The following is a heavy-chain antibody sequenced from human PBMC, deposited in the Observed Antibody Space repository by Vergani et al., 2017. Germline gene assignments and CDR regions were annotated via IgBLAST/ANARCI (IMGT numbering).Heavy chain of an antibody. CDR1: GYSFTSYW. Sequence: VQLVQSGAEVKKPGESLRISCKGSGYSFTSYWISWVRQMPGKGLEWMGRIDPSDSYTNYSPSFQGHVTISADKSISTAYLQWSSLKASDTAMYYCARRAYYYDSSGYYFDYFGYWGQGTLVTVSS. J-gene: IGHJ4*02. V-gene: IGHV5-10-1*01. CDR3: ARRAYYYDSSGYYFDYFGY. CDR2: IDPSDSYT. D-gene: IGHD3-22*01.